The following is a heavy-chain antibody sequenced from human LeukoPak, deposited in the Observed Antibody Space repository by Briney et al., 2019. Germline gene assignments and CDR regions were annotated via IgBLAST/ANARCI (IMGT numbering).Heavy chain of an antibody. CDR1: GGSISSSSYY. CDR2: IYYSGST. J-gene: IGHJ4*02. D-gene: IGHD6-13*01. Sequence: SSETLSLTCTVSGGSISSSSYYWGWIRQPPGKGLEWIGSIYYSGSTYYNPSLESRVTISVDTSKNQFSLKLSSVTAADTAVYYCARIAAAGKTPFDYWGQGTLVTVSS. CDR3: ARIAAAGKTPFDY. V-gene: IGHV4-39*01.